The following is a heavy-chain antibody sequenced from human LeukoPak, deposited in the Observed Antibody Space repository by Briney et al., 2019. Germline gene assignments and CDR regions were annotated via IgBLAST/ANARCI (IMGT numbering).Heavy chain of an antibody. CDR1: GYTFIDYY. J-gene: IGHJ4*02. Sequence: ASVKVSCTASGYTFIDYYMHWGRQAPGQGLEWIGWISPNSGGTKHVQKFQGRVTMTRDTSINTVYMELSGLSFDDTAVYYFARGGGRYSIDYWGQGTVVIVSS. CDR3: ARGGGRYSIDY. CDR2: ISPNSGGT. D-gene: IGHD1-26*01. V-gene: IGHV1-2*02.